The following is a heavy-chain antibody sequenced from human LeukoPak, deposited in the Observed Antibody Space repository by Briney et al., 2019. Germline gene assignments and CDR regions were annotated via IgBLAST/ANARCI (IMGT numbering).Heavy chain of an antibody. Sequence: SETLSLTCTVSGVSISSYYWSWLRQPPGKGLEWLGYIYYSGSTNYNPSLKSRVTISVDTSKNQFSLKLSSVTAADTAVYYCARAIAAAGHLYYYYYYYMDVWGKGTTVTVSS. V-gene: IGHV4-59*01. J-gene: IGHJ6*03. D-gene: IGHD6-13*01. CDR1: GVSISSYY. CDR3: ARAIAAAGHLYYYYYYYMDV. CDR2: IYYSGST.